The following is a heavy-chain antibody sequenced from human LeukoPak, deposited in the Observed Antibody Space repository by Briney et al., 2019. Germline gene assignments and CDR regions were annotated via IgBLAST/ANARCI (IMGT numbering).Heavy chain of an antibody. CDR2: IYYSGST. V-gene: IGHV4-39*01. CDR1: GGSISSSSYY. J-gene: IGHJ4*02. CDR3: ARRESSSWGDY. Sequence: SETLSLTCTVSGGSISSSSYYWGWIRQPPGKGLEWIGSIYYSGSTYYSPSRKSRVTISVDTSKNQFSLKLSSVTAADTAVYYCARRESSSWGDYWGQGTLVTVSS. D-gene: IGHD6-13*01.